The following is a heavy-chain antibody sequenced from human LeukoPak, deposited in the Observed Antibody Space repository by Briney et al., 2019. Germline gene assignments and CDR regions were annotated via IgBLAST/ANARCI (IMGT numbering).Heavy chain of an antibody. J-gene: IGHJ3*02. V-gene: IGHV3-30*03. CDR2: ISSDGSDK. D-gene: IGHD3-10*01. CDR1: GFTFSSYS. CDR3: ARVSTSGSGNYLTRAFDI. Sequence: GGSLRLSCAASGFTFSSYSMNWVRQAPGKGLEWVTVISSDGSDKYYTDSVKGRFTISRDNSKNTLYLQMDSLRPEDTAVYYCARVSTSGSGNYLTRAFDIWGQGTMVTVSS.